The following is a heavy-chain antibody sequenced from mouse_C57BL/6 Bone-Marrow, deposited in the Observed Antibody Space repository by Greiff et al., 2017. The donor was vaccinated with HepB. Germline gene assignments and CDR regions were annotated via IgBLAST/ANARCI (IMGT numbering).Heavy chain of an antibody. CDR2: IHPSDSDT. Sequence: VKLQQPGAELVKPGASVKVSCKASGYTFTSYWMHWVKQRPGQGLEWIGRIHPSDSDTNYNQKFKGKATLTVDKSSSTAYMQLSSLTSEDSAVYYCAIWEPAYSYYFGYGGQGTTLTVSS. J-gene: IGHJ2*01. V-gene: IGHV1-74*01. CDR1: GYTFTSYW. D-gene: IGHD2-10*01. CDR3: AIWEPAYSYYFGY.